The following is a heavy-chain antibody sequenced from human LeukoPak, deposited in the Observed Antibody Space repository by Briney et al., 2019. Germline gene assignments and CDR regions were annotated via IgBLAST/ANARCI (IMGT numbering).Heavy chain of an antibody. CDR3: ARDSIAMAGDFDY. J-gene: IGHJ4*02. CDR2: IDSDGSTT. D-gene: IGHD6-19*01. V-gene: IGHV3-74*01. Sequence: GGSLRLSCAASGFTFSTYWMHWVRQAPGKGLVWVSRIDSDGSTTLYADSVKGRFTISRDNAKNTLYLQMNSLRAEDTAVYYCARDSIAMAGDFDYWGQGTLVTVSS. CDR1: GFTFSTYW.